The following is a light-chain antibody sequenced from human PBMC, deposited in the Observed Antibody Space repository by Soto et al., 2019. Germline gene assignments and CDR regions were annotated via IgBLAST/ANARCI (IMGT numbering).Light chain of an antibody. Sequence: SRCSLSASERDRFTITFRASQNIRSRLAWYQQKPGKAPKLLIYKASTLKSGVPSRFSGSGSGTEFTLTISSLQSEDFAVYYCQQYNNWWTFGQGAKVDI. CDR1: QNIRSR. V-gene: IGKV1-5*03. CDR2: KAS. J-gene: IGKJ1*01. CDR3: QQYNNWWT.